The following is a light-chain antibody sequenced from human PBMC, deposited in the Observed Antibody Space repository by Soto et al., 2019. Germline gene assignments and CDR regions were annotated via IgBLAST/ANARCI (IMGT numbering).Light chain of an antibody. CDR3: QHYNSSPPIT. V-gene: IGKV3-20*01. Sequence: VLTQSPGTLSLSPGGRATLSAGASQSVNSTSLVWYQQKPAQAPRLLIYGASSRATGIPDRFSGSGSGTDFTLTISRLEPEDFAVYYCQHYNSSPPITFGQGTRLEI. J-gene: IGKJ5*01. CDR1: QSVNSTS. CDR2: GAS.